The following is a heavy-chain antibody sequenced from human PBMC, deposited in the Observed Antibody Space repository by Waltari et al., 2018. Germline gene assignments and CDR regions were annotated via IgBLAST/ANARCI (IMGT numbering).Heavy chain of an antibody. V-gene: IGHV3-30*18. CDR3: AKVSGSIRDRRGSLPGDY. CDR1: GFTFSSYG. Sequence: QVHLVESGGGVVQPGRSLRLSCAASGFTFSSYGMHWVRQAPGKGLEWVALISYDGSNKYYADSVKGRFTISRDNSKNTLYLQMSSLRAEDTAVYYCAKVSGSIRDRRGSLPGDYWGQGTLVTVSS. CDR2: ISYDGSNK. D-gene: IGHD3-10*01. J-gene: IGHJ4*02.